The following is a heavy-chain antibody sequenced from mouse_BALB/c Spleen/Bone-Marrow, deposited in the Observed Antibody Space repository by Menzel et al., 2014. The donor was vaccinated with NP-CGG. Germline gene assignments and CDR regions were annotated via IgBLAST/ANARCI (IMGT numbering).Heavy chain of an antibody. J-gene: IGHJ2*01. CDR1: GYTFTSYW. CDR2: IYPGDGDT. Sequence: VKLQESGAELARPGASVKLSCKASGYTFTSYWMQWEKQRPGQGLEWIGAIYPGDGDTGYTQKFKGKATLTADKSSTTAYMQLSSLTSEDSAVYYCARNFPFDYWGQGTTLTVSS. V-gene: IGHV1-87*01. CDR3: ARNFPFDY.